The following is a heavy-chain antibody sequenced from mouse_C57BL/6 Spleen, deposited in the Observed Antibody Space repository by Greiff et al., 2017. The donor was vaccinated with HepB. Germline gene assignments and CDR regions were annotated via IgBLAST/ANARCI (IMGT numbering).Heavy chain of an antibody. CDR2: ISGGGGNT. CDR1: GFTFSSYT. D-gene: IGHD4-1*01. Sequence: EVMLVESGGGLVKPGGSLKLSCAASGFTFSSYTMSWVRQTPEKWLEWVATISGGGGNTYYPDSVKGRFTISRDNAKNTLYLQMSSLRSEDTALYYCARHWAGTYAMDYWGQGTSVTVSS. J-gene: IGHJ4*01. V-gene: IGHV5-9*01. CDR3: ARHWAGTYAMDY.